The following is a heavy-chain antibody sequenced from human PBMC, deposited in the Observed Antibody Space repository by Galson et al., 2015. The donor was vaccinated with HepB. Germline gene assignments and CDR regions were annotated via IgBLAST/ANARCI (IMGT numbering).Heavy chain of an antibody. Sequence: SLRLSCAASGFTFSSYWMSWVRQAPGKGLEWVANIKQDGSEKYYVDSVKGRFTISRDNAKNSLYLQMNSLRAEDTAVYYCARESGYSGYDLAGDYRGQGTLVTVS. V-gene: IGHV3-7*01. J-gene: IGHJ4*02. CDR2: IKQDGSEK. D-gene: IGHD5-12*01. CDR1: GFTFSSYW. CDR3: ARESGYSGYDLAGDY.